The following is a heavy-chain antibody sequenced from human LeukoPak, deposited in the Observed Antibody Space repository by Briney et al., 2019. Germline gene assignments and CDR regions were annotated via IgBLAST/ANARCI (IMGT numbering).Heavy chain of an antibody. CDR2: TLYSGTT. CDR3: ARGGPRRDGYNADY. V-gene: IGHV4-59*01. CDR1: GGSISSYY. D-gene: IGHD5-24*01. J-gene: IGHJ4*02. Sequence: SETLSLTCTVSGGSISSYYWSWIRQPPGKGLEWIGYTLYSGTTNYNPSLKSRVTISADTSKNQFSLKVTSVTAADTAVYYCARGGPRRDGYNADYWGQGTLVTVSS.